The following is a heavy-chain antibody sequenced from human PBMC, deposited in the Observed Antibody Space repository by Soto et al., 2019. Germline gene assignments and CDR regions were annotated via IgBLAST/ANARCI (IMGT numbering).Heavy chain of an antibody. V-gene: IGHV4-34*01. CDR2: INHSGST. J-gene: IGHJ2*01. CDR3: ASSSSRSDWYFDL. Sequence: KPSETLSLTCAVYGGSFSGYYWSWIRQPPGKGLEWIGEINHSGSTNYNPSLKSRVTISVDTSKNQFSLKLSSVTAADTAVYYCASSSSRSDWYFDLWGRGTLVTVSS. CDR1: GGSFSGYY. D-gene: IGHD6-6*01.